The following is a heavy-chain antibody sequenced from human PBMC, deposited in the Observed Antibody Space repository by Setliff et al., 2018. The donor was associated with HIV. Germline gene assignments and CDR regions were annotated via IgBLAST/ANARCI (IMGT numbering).Heavy chain of an antibody. J-gene: IGHJ4*02. CDR2: ISGYNGHT. V-gene: IGHV1-18*04. D-gene: IGHD3-22*01. CDR3: ARVGPFEFDSSGYAEF. Sequence: ASVKVSCKASGYTFTGYYMHWVRQAPGQGLEWVAWISGYNGHTNYAQRFQGRVTVTTDTSTSTAYMELRSLRSDDTAVYFCARVGPFEFDSSGYAEFWGQGTPVTAPQ. CDR1: GYTFTGYY.